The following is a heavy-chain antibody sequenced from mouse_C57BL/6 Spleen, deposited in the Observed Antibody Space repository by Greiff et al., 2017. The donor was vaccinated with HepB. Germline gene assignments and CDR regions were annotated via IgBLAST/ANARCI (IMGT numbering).Heavy chain of an antibody. CDR1: GYTFTSYW. J-gene: IGHJ3*01. D-gene: IGHD1-1*01. CDR3: ARGDYYGRGSFAY. CDR2: INPSNGGT. V-gene: IGHV1-53*01. Sequence: QVQLQQPGTELVKPGASVKLSCKASGYTFTSYWMHWVKQRPGQGLEWIGNINPSNGGTNYNEKFKSKATLTVDKSSSTAYMQRSSLTSEDSAVYYCARGDYYGRGSFAYWGQGTLVTVSA.